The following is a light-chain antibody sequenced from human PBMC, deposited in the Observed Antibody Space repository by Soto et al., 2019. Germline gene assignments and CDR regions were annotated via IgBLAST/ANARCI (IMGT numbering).Light chain of an antibody. J-gene: IGKJ3*01. V-gene: IGKV1-39*01. CDR3: QQTYSSST. CDR1: QSISNN. Sequence: DIQMTQSPSSLSASVGDRVTITCRASQSISNNLNWYHQKPGKPPKLLIFAASTLQSGVPSRFSGDGSGTDFTLTINSLQPEDFATYYCQQTYSSSTFGPGTKVDIK. CDR2: AAS.